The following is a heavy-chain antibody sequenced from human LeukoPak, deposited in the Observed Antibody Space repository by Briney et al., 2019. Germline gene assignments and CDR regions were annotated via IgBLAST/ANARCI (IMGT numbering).Heavy chain of an antibody. J-gene: IGHJ4*02. Sequence: PSETLSLTCAVSGGSLSSSNWWSWVRPPPGKGLEWIGEIYHSGSTNYNPSLKRRVTISVDKSKNQFSLKLSSVTAADTAVYYCARDRRYYDSSGYIRGFDYWGQGTLVTVSS. CDR1: GGSLSSSNW. CDR3: ARDRRYYDSSGYIRGFDY. D-gene: IGHD3-22*01. CDR2: IYHSGST. V-gene: IGHV4-4*02.